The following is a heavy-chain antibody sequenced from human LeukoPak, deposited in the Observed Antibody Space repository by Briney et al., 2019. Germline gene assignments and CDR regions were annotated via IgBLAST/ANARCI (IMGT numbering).Heavy chain of an antibody. CDR3: ARENAGQQLLVLVSTGFWFDP. Sequence: SETLSLTCTVSGGSISSYYWSWIRQPAGKGLEWIGRIYTSGSTNYNPSLKSRVTMSVDTSKNQFSLKLSSVTAADTAVYYCARENAGQQLLVLVSTGFWFDPWGQGTLVTVSS. V-gene: IGHV4-4*07. CDR2: IYTSGST. D-gene: IGHD6-13*01. J-gene: IGHJ5*02. CDR1: GGSISSYY.